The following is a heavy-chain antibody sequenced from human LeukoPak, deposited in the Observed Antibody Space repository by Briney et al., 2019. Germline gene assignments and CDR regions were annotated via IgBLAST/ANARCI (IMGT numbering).Heavy chain of an antibody. J-gene: IGHJ4*02. CDR1: GVSISSSNW. D-gene: IGHD3-10*01. V-gene: IGHV4-4*02. Sequence: SETLSLTCAVSGVSISSSNWWSWVRQPPGQGLEWIGEIYHSGSTNYNPSLKSRVTISVDKSKNQFSLKLSSVTAADTAVYYCARLLWFGELSYFDYWGQGTLVTVSS. CDR3: ARLLWFGELSYFDY. CDR2: IYHSGST.